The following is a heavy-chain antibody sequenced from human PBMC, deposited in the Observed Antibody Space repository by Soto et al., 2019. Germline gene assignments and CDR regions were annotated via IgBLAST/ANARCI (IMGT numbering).Heavy chain of an antibody. J-gene: IGHJ3*02. CDR2: INAANGNT. Sequence: ASVKVSCKTFGFTFTNYVLFWVRQAPGQRLEWMGWINAANGNTKYSQKFQGRVTMTRDTSISTAYMELSRLRSDDTAVYYCARPRYYYDSSGYSSDAFDIWGQGTMVTVSS. CDR3: ARPRYYYDSSGYSSDAFDI. CDR1: GFTFTNYV. D-gene: IGHD3-22*01. V-gene: IGHV1-3*01.